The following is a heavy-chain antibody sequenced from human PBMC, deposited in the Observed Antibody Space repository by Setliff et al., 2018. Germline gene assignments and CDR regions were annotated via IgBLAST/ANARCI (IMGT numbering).Heavy chain of an antibody. CDR3: ARKGISALSGAFDM. CDR2: IYSSGST. V-gene: IGHV4-30-4*08. J-gene: IGHJ3*02. D-gene: IGHD1-26*01. CDR1: GGSISSGDYY. Sequence: PSETLSLTCTVSGGSISSGDYYWSWIRQPPGKGLEWIGYIYSSGSTYYNPSLKSRVTISMDTSKNQFSLKLSSVTAADTAVYYCARKGISALSGAFDMWGQGTMVTVSS.